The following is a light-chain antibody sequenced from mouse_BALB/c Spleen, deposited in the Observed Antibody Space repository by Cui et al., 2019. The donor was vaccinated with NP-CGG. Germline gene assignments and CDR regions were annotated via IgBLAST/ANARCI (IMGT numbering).Light chain of an antibody. CDR1: TGAVTPSNY. CDR2: GTN. J-gene: IGLJ1*01. V-gene: IGLV1*01. Sequence: QAVVTQEPALTTSPGETVTLTCRSSTGAVTPSNYANWVQEKPDHLFTGLIGGTNNRAPGVPARFSGSLIGDKAALTITGAQTDDEAIYFCALWYSNHWVFGGGTKLTVL. CDR3: ALWYSNHWV.